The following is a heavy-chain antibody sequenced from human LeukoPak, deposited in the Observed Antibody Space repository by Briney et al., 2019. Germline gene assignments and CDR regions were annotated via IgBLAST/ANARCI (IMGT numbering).Heavy chain of an antibody. CDR1: GGSFSGYY. V-gene: IGHV4-34*01. J-gene: IGHJ4*02. CDR2: INHSGST. D-gene: IGHD6-6*01. CDR3: ARGRRAAARLGYFDY. Sequence: SETLSLTCAVYGGSFSGYYWSWIRQPPGKGLEWIGEINHSGSTNYNPSLKSRVTISVDTSKNQFSLKPSSVTAADTAVYYCARGRRAAARLGYFDYWGQGTLVTVSS.